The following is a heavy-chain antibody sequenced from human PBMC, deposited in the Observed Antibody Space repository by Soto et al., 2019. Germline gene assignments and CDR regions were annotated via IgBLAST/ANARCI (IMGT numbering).Heavy chain of an antibody. J-gene: IGHJ5*02. D-gene: IGHD1-1*01. CDR2: MNPNSGNT. CDR1: GYTFTSYD. V-gene: IGHV1-8*01. Sequence: QVQLVQSGAEVKKPGASVKVSCKASGYTFTSYDINWVRQVTGQGLEWMGWMNPNSGNTTYAQKLQARVTTATANLIRTALKALGSLSYEDTAVYYCANDRNWLDPWGQGTLVTVSS. CDR3: ANDRNWLDP.